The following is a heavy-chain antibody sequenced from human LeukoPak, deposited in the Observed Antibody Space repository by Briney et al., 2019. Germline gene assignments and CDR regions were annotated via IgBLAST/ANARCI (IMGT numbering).Heavy chain of an antibody. J-gene: IGHJ5*02. V-gene: IGHV4-4*02. Sequence: SETLSLTCAVSGGSISSSNWWSWVRQPPGKGLEWIGEIYHSGSTNYNPSLKSRVTISVDKSKNQFSLKLSSVTAADTAVYYCARDREAVSKSNWFDPWGQGTLVTVSS. CDR1: GGSISSSNW. CDR3: ARDREAVSKSNWFDP. D-gene: IGHD6-19*01. CDR2: IYHSGST.